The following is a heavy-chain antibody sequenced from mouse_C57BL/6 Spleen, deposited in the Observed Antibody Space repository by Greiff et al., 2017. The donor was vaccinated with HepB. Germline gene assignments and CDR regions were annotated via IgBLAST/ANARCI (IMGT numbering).Heavy chain of an antibody. CDR1: GYSFTGYY. CDR3: ARTPYDYDDYYAMDY. V-gene: IGHV1-42*01. CDR2: INPSTGGT. D-gene: IGHD2-4*01. Sequence: VQLQQSGPELVKPGASVKISCKASGYSFTGYYMNWVKQSPEKSLEWIGEINPSTGGTTYNQKFKAKATLTVDKSSSTAYMQLKSLTSEDSAVYYCARTPYDYDDYYAMDYWGQGTSVTVSS. J-gene: IGHJ4*01.